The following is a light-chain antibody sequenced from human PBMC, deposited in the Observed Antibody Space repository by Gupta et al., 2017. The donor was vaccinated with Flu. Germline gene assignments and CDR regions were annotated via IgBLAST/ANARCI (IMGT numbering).Light chain of an antibody. CDR3: GTWDSSLSAVV. Sequence: KVTISGSGSSSNIGNNYVSWYQQLPGTAPNLLIYENNKRPSGIPDRFSGSKSGTSATLGITGLQTGDEADYYCGTWDSSLSAVVFGGGTKLTVL. CDR1: SSNIGNNY. CDR2: ENN. V-gene: IGLV1-51*02. J-gene: IGLJ2*01.